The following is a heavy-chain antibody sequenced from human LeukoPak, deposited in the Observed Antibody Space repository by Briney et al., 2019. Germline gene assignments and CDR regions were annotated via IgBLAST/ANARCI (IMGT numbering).Heavy chain of an antibody. CDR3: ASSGSYYFPFDY. CDR2: ISDRGDSP. J-gene: IGHJ4*02. V-gene: IGHV3-53*01. Sequence: PGGSLRLSCAASGFTVSSNYMTWVRQAPGKGLEWVSIISDRGDSPFYADSVKGRFIISRDNSKNTMYLQMNSLRAEDTAIYYCASSGSYYFPFDYWGQGTLVAVSS. CDR1: GFTVSSNY. D-gene: IGHD3-10*01.